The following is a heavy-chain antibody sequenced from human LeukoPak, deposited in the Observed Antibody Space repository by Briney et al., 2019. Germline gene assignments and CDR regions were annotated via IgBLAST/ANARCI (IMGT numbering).Heavy chain of an antibody. Sequence: GGSLRLSCAASGFTFSSYAMSWVRQAPGKGLEWVSAISGSGGSTYYADSVKGRFTISRDNSKNTLYLQMNSLRAEDTAVYHCAKDSPYYYDSSGYSDYWGQGTLVTVSS. J-gene: IGHJ4*02. CDR3: AKDSPYYYDSSGYSDY. CDR1: GFTFSSYA. CDR2: ISGSGGST. V-gene: IGHV3-23*01. D-gene: IGHD3-22*01.